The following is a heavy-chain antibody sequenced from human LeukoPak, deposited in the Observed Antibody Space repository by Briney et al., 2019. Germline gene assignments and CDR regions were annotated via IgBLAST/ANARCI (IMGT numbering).Heavy chain of an antibody. J-gene: IGHJ4*02. CDR2: ISAYNGNT. V-gene: IGHV1-18*01. CDR3: AREGGYSGYDTDY. CDR1: GYTFTSYG. Sequence: GASVKVSCKASGYTFTSYGISWVRQAPGQGREWMGWISAYNGNTNYAQKFQGRVTITADKSTSTAYMELSSLRSEDTAVYYCAREGGYSGYDTDYWGQGTLVTVSS. D-gene: IGHD5-12*01.